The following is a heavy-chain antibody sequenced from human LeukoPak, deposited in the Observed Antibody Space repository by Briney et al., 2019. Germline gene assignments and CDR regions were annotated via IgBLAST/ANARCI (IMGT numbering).Heavy chain of an antibody. D-gene: IGHD3-3*01. V-gene: IGHV3-66*02. CDR1: GFTFSSYA. CDR2: IYVTGTP. Sequence: GGSLRLSCAASGFTFSSYAMSWVRQAPGKGLEWISVIYVTGTPKYADSVTGRFTISRDNSKNTVDLQMNKLRPEDTAVYYRARNSAYHFWSGYYLGGVDPWGQGTLVTVSS. J-gene: IGHJ5*02. CDR3: ARNSAYHFWSGYYLGGVDP.